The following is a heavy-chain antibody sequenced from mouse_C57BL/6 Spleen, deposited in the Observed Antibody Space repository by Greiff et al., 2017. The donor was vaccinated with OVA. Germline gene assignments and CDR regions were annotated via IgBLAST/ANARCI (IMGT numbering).Heavy chain of an antibody. V-gene: IGHV1-69*01. D-gene: IGHD3-2*02. CDR3: ARETAQATSFFDY. CDR1: GYTFTSYW. Sequence: QVQLQQPGAELVMPGASVKLSCKASGYTFTSYWMHWVKQRPGQGLEWIGEIDPSDSYTNYNQKFKGKSTLTVDKSSSTAYMQLSSLTSEDSAVYYCARETAQATSFFDYWGQGTTLTVSS. J-gene: IGHJ2*01. CDR2: IDPSDSYT.